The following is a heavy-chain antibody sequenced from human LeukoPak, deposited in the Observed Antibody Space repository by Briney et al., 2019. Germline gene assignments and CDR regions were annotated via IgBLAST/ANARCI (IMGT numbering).Heavy chain of an antibody. CDR2: IIPVFGAA. Sequence: GASVKVSCKASGGSLNNFAISWVRQAPGQGLEWMGGIIPVFGAANYAQNFQGRTTITADASTNTAYMELSSLRSADTAVYYCARDFDEAFDVWGQGTLVTVSS. CDR3: ARDFDEAFDV. J-gene: IGHJ3*01. D-gene: IGHD3-9*01. V-gene: IGHV1-69*13. CDR1: GGSLNNFA.